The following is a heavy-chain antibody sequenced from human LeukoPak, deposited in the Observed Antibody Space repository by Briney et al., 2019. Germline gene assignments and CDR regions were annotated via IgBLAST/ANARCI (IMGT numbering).Heavy chain of an antibody. CDR2: INPNSGCT. J-gene: IGHJ6*03. CDR3: ATKRLYYDSSGYPYYYYMDV. D-gene: IGHD3-22*01. V-gene: IGHV1-2*02. CDR1: GYTFTGYY. Sequence: ASVKDSCKASGYTFTGYYMHWVGQATGQGLEGMGWINPNSGCTNYAQKFQGRVNMTRDTSISTAYMELSSLRSEDTAVYYCATKRLYYDSSGYPYYYYMDVWGKGTTVTVSS.